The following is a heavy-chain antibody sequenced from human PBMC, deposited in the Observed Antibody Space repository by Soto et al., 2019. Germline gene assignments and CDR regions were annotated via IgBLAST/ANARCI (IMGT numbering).Heavy chain of an antibody. CDR3: TTDPATVVTPYYYYYMDV. Sequence: EVQLVESGGGLVKPGGSLRLSCAASGFTFSNAWMSWVRQAPGKGLKWVGRIKSKTDGGTTDYAAPVKGRFTISRDDSKNTLYLQMNSLKTEDTAVYYCTTDPATVVTPYYYYYMDVWGKGTTVTVSS. CDR1: GFTFSNAW. CDR2: IKSKTDGGTT. J-gene: IGHJ6*03. D-gene: IGHD2-21*02. V-gene: IGHV3-15*01.